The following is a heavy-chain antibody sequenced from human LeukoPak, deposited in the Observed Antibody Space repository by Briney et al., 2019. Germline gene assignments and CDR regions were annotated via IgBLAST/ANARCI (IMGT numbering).Heavy chain of an antibody. J-gene: IGHJ4*02. CDR3: ARGVKEDSGSYNY. Sequence: SVKVSCKASGGTFSSYAISWVRQAPGQGLEWMGGIIPIFGTADYAQKFQGRVTITTDESASTAYMELSSLRSEDTAVYYCARGVKEDSGSYNYWGQGTLVTVSS. D-gene: IGHD1-26*01. V-gene: IGHV1-69*05. CDR1: GGTFSSYA. CDR2: IIPIFGTA.